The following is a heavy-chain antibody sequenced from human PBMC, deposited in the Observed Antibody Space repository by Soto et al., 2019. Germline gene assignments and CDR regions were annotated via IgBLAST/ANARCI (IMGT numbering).Heavy chain of an antibody. V-gene: IGHV1-69*12. CDR3: GGGGLVVDLRVKYDYGLDA. CDR2: IIPIFGTT. D-gene: IGHD2-15*01. Sequence: QVQLVQSGAEVKKPGSSVKVSCKASGGTFSSYVINWVRQAPGEGLEWMGGIIPIFGTTNYAQKFQGRATITADESTRTAYMGLSGLSSADTAVYYCGGGGLVVDLRVKYDYGLDAWGQGTTVTVSS. CDR1: GGTFSSYV. J-gene: IGHJ6*02.